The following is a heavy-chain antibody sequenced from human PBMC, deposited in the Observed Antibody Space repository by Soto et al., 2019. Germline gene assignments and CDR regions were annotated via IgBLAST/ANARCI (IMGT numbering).Heavy chain of an antibody. CDR2: VYYTGST. CDR3: ARSVAVPGAHIDY. CDR1: GFSLRGSY. D-gene: IGHD6-19*01. J-gene: IGHJ4*02. Sequence: SETLSLTCSFSGFSLRGSYWSWLRPSPGKGLEWLGYVYYTGSTNYSPSLRSRVSISVDTSKNEFSLRLSSVTAADTAVYFCARSVAVPGAHIDYWGQGTQVTVSS. V-gene: IGHV4-59*01.